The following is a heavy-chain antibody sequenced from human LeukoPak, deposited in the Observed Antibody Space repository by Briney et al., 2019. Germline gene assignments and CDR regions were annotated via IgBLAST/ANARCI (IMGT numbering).Heavy chain of an antibody. CDR3: ARSGAMVRGVIITWSFSFDY. CDR2: INPSGGST. V-gene: IGHV1-46*01. CDR1: GYTFTSYY. Sequence: ASVTVSCKASGYTFTSYYMHWVRQAPGQGLEWMGIINPSGGSTSYAQKFQGRVTMTRDTSTSTVYMELSSLRSEDTAVYYCARSGAMVRGVIITWSFSFDYWGQGTLVTVSS. J-gene: IGHJ4*02. D-gene: IGHD3-10*01.